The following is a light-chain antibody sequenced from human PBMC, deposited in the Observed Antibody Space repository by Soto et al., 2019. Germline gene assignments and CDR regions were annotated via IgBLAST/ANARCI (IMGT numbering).Light chain of an antibody. CDR3: QQDDSGPFT. CDR1: QSVTTN. Sequence: EMVITQSPATLSLSPGERATLSCRASQSVTTNVAWYQQKPGQSPRLLIYSASTRATGIPVTFSGAGSGTEFSLTISSLQSEDFAVYYCQQDDSGPFTFGNGTK. V-gene: IGKV3-15*01. J-gene: IGKJ4*01. CDR2: SAS.